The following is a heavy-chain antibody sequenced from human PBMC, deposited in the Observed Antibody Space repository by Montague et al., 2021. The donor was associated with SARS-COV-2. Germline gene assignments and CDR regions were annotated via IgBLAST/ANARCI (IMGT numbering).Heavy chain of an antibody. J-gene: IGHJ4*02. Sequence: PALVKPTQTLTLTRTFSGFSLNTPEVAVGWIRQPPGKALEWLALXYGGDEKRYGPSLQSRLTITRDTSKSQAVLTMTNMDPVDTATYFCAHRFAGFFDHWGQGILVTVSS. CDR3: AHRFAGFFDH. V-gene: IGHV2-5*06. CDR2: XYGGDEK. CDR1: GFSLNTPEVA.